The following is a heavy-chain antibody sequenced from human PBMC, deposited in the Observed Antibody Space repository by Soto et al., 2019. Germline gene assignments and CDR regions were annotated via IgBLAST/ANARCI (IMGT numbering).Heavy chain of an antibody. CDR1: GFTFSNAW. Sequence: GGSLRLSCAASGFTFSNAWRNWVRQAPGKGLEWVGRIKSKTDGGTTDYAAPVKGRFTISRDDSKNTLYLQMNSLKTEDTAVYYCTTDRPLEWLFRYYYYYGMDVWGQGTTVTVSS. CDR2: IKSKTDGGTT. V-gene: IGHV3-15*07. D-gene: IGHD3-3*01. CDR3: TTDRPLEWLFRYYYYYGMDV. J-gene: IGHJ6*02.